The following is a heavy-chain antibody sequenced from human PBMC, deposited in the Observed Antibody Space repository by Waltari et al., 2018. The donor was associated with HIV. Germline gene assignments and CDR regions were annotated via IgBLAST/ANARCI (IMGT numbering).Heavy chain of an antibody. J-gene: IGHJ5*01. CDR1: GFTFSSYA. CDR2: CSGSGSTT. D-gene: IGHD2-21*01. Sequence: EVQLLESGGGLVQPGGSLRLSCAASGFTFSSYAMSWVRQAPGKGLQWVSICSGSGSTTYSADSVKGRVTISRDNSENTLYLQINSLRAEDTAVYYCAKGAFDMVVVSALDSWGHGTLVTVSS. CDR3: AKGAFDMVVVSALDS. V-gene: IGHV3-23*01.